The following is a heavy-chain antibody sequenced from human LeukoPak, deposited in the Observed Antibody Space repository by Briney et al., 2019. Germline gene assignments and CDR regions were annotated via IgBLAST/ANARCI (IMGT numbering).Heavy chain of an antibody. D-gene: IGHD1-7*01. J-gene: IGHJ4*02. Sequence: GASVKVSCKASGYTFTSYGISWVRQAPGQGLEWMGWINPNSGGTNYAQKFQGRVTMTRDTSISTAYMELSRLRSDDTAVYYCARARAGTTWGAIDYWGQGTLVTVSS. CDR3: ARARAGTTWGAIDY. V-gene: IGHV1-2*02. CDR1: GYTFTSYG. CDR2: INPNSGGT.